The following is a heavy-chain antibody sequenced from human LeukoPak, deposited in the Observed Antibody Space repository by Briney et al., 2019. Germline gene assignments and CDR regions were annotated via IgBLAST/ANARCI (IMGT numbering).Heavy chain of an antibody. Sequence: GASVKVSCKASGYTFTSYGISWVRQAPGQGLEWMGWISAYNGNTNYAQKLQGRVTMTTDTSTSTAYMELRSLRSEDTAVYYCAAPLWFGELPIAFDIWGQGTMVTVSS. CDR3: AAPLWFGELPIAFDI. J-gene: IGHJ3*02. CDR1: GYTFTSYG. D-gene: IGHD3-10*01. V-gene: IGHV1-18*01. CDR2: ISAYNGNT.